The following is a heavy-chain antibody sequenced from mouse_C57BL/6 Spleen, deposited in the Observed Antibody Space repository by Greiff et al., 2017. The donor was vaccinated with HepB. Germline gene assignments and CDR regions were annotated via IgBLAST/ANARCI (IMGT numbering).Heavy chain of an antibody. CDR1: GYAFSSSW. Sequence: QVQLQQSGPELVKPGASVKISCKASGYAFSSSWMNWVKQRPGKGLEWIGRIYPGDGDTNYNGKFKGKVTLTADKSSSTAYMQLSSLTSEDSAVYFCARSYYGSSDWYFDVWGTGTTVTVSS. V-gene: IGHV1-82*01. D-gene: IGHD1-1*01. J-gene: IGHJ1*03. CDR2: IYPGDGDT. CDR3: ARSYYGSSDWYFDV.